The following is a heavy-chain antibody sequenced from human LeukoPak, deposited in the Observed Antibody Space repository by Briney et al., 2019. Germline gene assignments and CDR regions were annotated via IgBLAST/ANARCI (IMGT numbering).Heavy chain of an antibody. V-gene: IGHV3-21*04. CDR2: ISSTSSYI. CDR3: AILVVRGVIITGAFDI. J-gene: IGHJ3*02. CDR1: GFTFSTYS. Sequence: GGSLRLSCAASGFTFSTYSMNWVRQAPGKGLEWVSSISSTSSYIYYADSVKGRFTISRDNSKNTLYLQMNSLRAEDTAVYYCAILVVRGVIITGAFDIWGQGTMVTVSS. D-gene: IGHD3-10*01.